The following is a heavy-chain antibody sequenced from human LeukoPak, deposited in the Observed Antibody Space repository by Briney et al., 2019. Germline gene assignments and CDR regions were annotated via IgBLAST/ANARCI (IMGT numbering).Heavy chain of an antibody. Sequence: SETLSLTCTVSGGSISSSSYYWSWIRQPAGKGLEWIGRIYASGSTNYNPSLKSRVTISVDTSKNQFSLKLSSVTAADTAVYYCARLSGDGYNRFDYWGQGTLVTVSS. CDR3: ARLSGDGYNRFDY. CDR2: IYASGST. V-gene: IGHV4-61*02. CDR1: GGSISSSSYY. D-gene: IGHD5-24*01. J-gene: IGHJ4*02.